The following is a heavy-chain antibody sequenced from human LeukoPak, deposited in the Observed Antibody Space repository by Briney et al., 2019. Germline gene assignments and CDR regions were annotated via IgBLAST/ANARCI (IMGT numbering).Heavy chain of an antibody. Sequence: GGSLRLSCAASGLTFNSYWMHWVRQVAGKGLVWVARINGDASNTTYADSVKGRFTISRDNAKNTLYLQMNSLRVDDTAVYYCARAMPHDNWFDPWGQGSLVTVSS. J-gene: IGHJ5*02. V-gene: IGHV3-74*03. CDR1: GLTFNSYW. D-gene: IGHD2-2*01. CDR2: INGDASNT. CDR3: ARAMPHDNWFDP.